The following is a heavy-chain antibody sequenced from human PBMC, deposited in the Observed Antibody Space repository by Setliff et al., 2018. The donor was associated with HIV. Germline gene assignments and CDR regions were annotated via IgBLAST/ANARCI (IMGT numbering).Heavy chain of an antibody. J-gene: IGHJ4*02. D-gene: IGHD6-13*01. CDR3: ASSSSWSTFDY. Sequence: SETLSLTCSVFGGPISSGSFYWSWIRQPAGKGLEWIGHIYTSGSTNYNPSLKIRVTISVDTSKSQLSLKVNSVTAADTAVYYCASSSSWSTFDYWGQGTLVTVSS. CDR2: IYTSGST. V-gene: IGHV4-61*09. CDR1: GGPISSGSFY.